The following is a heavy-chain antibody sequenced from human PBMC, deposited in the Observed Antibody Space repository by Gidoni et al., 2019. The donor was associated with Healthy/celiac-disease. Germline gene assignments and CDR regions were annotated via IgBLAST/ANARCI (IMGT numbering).Heavy chain of an antibody. Sequence: VQLHEQGPGLVKPSETLSLTCTVSGGSISSYYWSWIRQPPGKGLEWIGYIYYSGSTNYNPSLKSRVTISVDTSKNQFSLKLSSVTAADTAVYYCARGNPATDYWGQGTLVTVSS. J-gene: IGHJ4*02. D-gene: IGHD1-1*01. CDR3: ARGNPATDY. V-gene: IGHV4-59*01. CDR2: IYYSGST. CDR1: GGSISSYY.